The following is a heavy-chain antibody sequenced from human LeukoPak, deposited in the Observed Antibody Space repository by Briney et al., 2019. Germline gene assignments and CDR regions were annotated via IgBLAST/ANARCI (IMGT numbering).Heavy chain of an antibody. D-gene: IGHD3-10*01. Sequence: SETLSLTCTVSGGSISSGGYYWSWIRQHPGKGLEWIGYIYYSGSTYHNPSLKSRVTISVDTSKNQFSLRLSSVTAADTAVYYCARCRGYDAFDIWGQGTMVTVSS. CDR3: ARCRGYDAFDI. CDR2: IYYSGST. J-gene: IGHJ3*02. CDR1: GGSISSGGYY. V-gene: IGHV4-31*03.